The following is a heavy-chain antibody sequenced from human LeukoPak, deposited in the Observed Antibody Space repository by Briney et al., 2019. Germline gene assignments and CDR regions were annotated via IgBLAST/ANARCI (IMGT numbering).Heavy chain of an antibody. CDR1: GYTFTSYA. D-gene: IGHD1-26*01. CDR3: ARVNLEVGATNLYYYYMDV. J-gene: IGHJ6*03. Sequence: ASVKVSCKASGYTFTSYAMNWVRQAPGQGLEWMGWINTNTGNPTYAQGFTGRFVFSLDTSVSTAYLQISSLKAEDTAVYYCARVNLEVGATNLYYYYMDVWGKGTTVTVSS. CDR2: INTNTGNP. V-gene: IGHV7-4-1*02.